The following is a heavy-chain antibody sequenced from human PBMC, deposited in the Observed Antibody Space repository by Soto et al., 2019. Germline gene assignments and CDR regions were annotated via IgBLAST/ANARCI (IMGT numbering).Heavy chain of an antibody. CDR1: GGSISSSSYY. CDR2: IYYSGST. Sequence: SETLSLTCTVSGGSISSSSYYWGWIRQPPGKGLEWIGSIYYSGSTYYNPSLKSRVTISVDTSKNQFSLKLSSVTAADTAVYYCARHKDDILTGYYYFDYWGQGTLVTVS. V-gene: IGHV4-39*01. D-gene: IGHD3-9*01. J-gene: IGHJ4*02. CDR3: ARHKDDILTGYYYFDY.